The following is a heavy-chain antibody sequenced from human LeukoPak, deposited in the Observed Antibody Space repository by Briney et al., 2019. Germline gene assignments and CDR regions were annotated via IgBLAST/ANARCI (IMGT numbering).Heavy chain of an antibody. J-gene: IGHJ6*03. CDR1: GGSISSYY. CDR2: IYTSGST. Sequence: SETLSLTCTVSGGSISSYYWSWIRQPPGKGLEWIGYIYTSGSTNYNPSLKSRVTISVDTSKNQFSLKLSSVTAADTAVYYCARQGSSRAENYYYYYMDVWGKGTTVTVSS. D-gene: IGHD6-6*01. V-gene: IGHV4-4*09. CDR3: ARQGSSRAENYYYYYMDV.